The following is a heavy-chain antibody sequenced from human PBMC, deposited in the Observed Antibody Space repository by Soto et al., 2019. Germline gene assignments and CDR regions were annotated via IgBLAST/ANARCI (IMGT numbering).Heavy chain of an antibody. CDR3: ARLAPGGSGGGGDY. CDR1: GDSVSSNSAA. CDR2: TYYRSKWYN. Sequence: QTLSLTCVISGDSVSSNSAAWNLIRQSPSRGLEWLGRTYYRSKWYNDYAAPVKSRITINPDTSKNHFSLQLKSVTPEDTALYYCARLAPGGSGGGGDYWGQGTLVTVSS. D-gene: IGHD6-19*01. V-gene: IGHV6-1*01. J-gene: IGHJ4*02.